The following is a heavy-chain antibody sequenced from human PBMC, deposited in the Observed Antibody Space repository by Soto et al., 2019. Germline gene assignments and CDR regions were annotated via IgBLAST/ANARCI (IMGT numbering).Heavy chain of an antibody. CDR2: IRSKANSYAT. CDR3: TSLGYCSGGSCYSGRG. J-gene: IGHJ4*02. Sequence: GGSLRLSCAASGFTFSGSAMHWVRQASGKGLEWVGRIRSKANSYATAYAASVKGRFTISRDDSKNTAYLQMNSLKTEDTAVYYCTSLGYCSGGSCYSGRGWGQGTLVTVSS. D-gene: IGHD2-15*01. V-gene: IGHV3-73*01. CDR1: GFTFSGSA.